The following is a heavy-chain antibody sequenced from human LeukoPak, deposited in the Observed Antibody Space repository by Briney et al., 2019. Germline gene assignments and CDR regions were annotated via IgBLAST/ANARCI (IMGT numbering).Heavy chain of an antibody. J-gene: IGHJ6*02. CDR2: IYYSGST. CDR3: ARHSMVRGKYYYGMDV. Sequence: SETLSLTCTVSGGSTSSYYWSWIRQPPGKGLEWIGYIYYSGSTNYNPSLKSRVTISVDTSKNQFSLKLSSVTAADTAVYYCARHSMVRGKYYYGMDVWGQGTTVTVSS. CDR1: GGSTSSYY. V-gene: IGHV4-59*08. D-gene: IGHD3-10*01.